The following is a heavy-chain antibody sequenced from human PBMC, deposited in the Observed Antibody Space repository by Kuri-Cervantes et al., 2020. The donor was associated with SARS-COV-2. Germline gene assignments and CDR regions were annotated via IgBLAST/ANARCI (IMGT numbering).Heavy chain of an antibody. V-gene: IGHV3-74*01. Sequence: GGSLRLSCAASGFTFSSYWMHWVRQAPGKGLVWASRINSDGSSTSYADSVKGRFTISRDNAKNTLYLQMNSLRAEDTAVYYCARDPGYDFWSGYYPRGFDPWGQGTLVTVSS. D-gene: IGHD3-3*01. CDR3: ARDPGYDFWSGYYPRGFDP. CDR2: INSDGSST. J-gene: IGHJ5*02. CDR1: GFTFSSYW.